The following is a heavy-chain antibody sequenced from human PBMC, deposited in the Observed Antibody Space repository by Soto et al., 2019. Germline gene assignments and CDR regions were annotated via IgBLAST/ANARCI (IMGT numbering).Heavy chain of an antibody. CDR3: ARDRHLIVVVPAAIESYYYYYYGMDV. V-gene: IGHV4-30-4*01. Sequence: NPSETLSLTCTVSGGSISSGDYYWSWIRQPPGKGLEWIGYIYYSGSTYYNPSLKSRVTISVDTSKNQFSLKLSSVTAADTAVYYCARDRHLIVVVPAAIESYYYYYYGMDVWGQGTTVTV. CDR2: IYYSGST. D-gene: IGHD2-2*01. CDR1: GGSISSGDYY. J-gene: IGHJ6*02.